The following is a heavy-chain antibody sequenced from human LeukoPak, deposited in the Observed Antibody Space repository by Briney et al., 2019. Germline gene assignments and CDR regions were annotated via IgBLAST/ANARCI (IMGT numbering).Heavy chain of an antibody. Sequence: GRSLRLSCAVSGFTVSSNYMSWVRQAPGKGLEWVSVIYSDGGGSTYYTDSVKGRFTISRDNSKNTLYLQMNSLRAEHTAIYYYVILLYYYDYADVWGKGPTVTGSS. CDR2: IYSDGGGST. D-gene: IGHD2/OR15-2a*01. CDR1: GFTVSSNY. J-gene: IGHJ6*03. V-gene: IGHV3-66*02. CDR3: VILLYYYDYADV.